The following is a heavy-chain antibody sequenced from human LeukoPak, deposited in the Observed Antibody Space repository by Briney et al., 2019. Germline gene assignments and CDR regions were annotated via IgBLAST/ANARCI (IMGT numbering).Heavy chain of an antibody. D-gene: IGHD3-22*01. CDR1: GFSVSSNS. J-gene: IGHJ4*02. Sequence: QSGGSLRLSCTVSGFSVSSNSMSWVRQAPGKGLEWVSFIYSDNTHYSDSVKGRFTISRDNSKNTLYLQMNSLRAEDTAVYYCARDNYDSSTPYYFDYWGQGTLVTVSS. CDR2: IYSDNT. CDR3: ARDNYDSSTPYYFDY. V-gene: IGHV3-53*01.